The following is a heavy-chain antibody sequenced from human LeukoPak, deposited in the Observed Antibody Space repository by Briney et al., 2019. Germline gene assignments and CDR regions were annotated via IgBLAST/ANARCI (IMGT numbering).Heavy chain of an antibody. CDR3: ARVRVAVAPAAKNGFDY. CDR1: GYTFTRYG. D-gene: IGHD2-2*01. J-gene: IGHJ4*02. V-gene: IGHV1-18*01. Sequence: VASVKVSCKASGYTFTRYGISWVRQAPGQGLEWMGWISGHNGNTNYAQKLQGRVTMTTDTSTSTAYMELRSLRSDDTAIYYCARVRVAVAPAAKNGFDYWGQGTLVTVSS. CDR2: ISGHNGNT.